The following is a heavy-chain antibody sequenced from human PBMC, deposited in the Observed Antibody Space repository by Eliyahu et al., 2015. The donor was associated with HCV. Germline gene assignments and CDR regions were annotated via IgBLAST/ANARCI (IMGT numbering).Heavy chain of an antibody. V-gene: IGHV4-39*01. J-gene: IGHJ4*02. CDR3: ARHWRAGYCSRGSCAPH. Sequence: QLQLQESGPGLVKPSETLSLTCTVSSGSISSNNYYWGWIRQPPGKGLEWIGSIYYSGSTYYNPSLKSRLTISVDTSKNQFSLKLNSVTAADTAVYYCARHWRAGYCSRGSCAPHWGQGTLVTISS. CDR1: SGSISSNNYY. CDR2: IYYSGST. D-gene: IGHD2-15*01.